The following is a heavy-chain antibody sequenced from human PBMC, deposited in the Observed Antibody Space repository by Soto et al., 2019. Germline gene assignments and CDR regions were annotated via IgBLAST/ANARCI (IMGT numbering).Heavy chain of an antibody. Sequence: PSEALSLTCTVSGGSISIYYWSWIRQPPGKGLEWIGYIYYSGSTNYNPSLKSRVTISVDTSKNQFSLKLSSVTAADTAAYYCASMWSGYNTYWSQGTLVTVSS. CDR3: ASMWSGYNTY. CDR2: IYYSGST. D-gene: IGHD3-3*01. V-gene: IGHV4-59*08. CDR1: GGSISIYY. J-gene: IGHJ4*02.